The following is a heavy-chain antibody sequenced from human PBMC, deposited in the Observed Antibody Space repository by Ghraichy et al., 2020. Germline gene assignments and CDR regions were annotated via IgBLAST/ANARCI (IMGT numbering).Heavy chain of an antibody. D-gene: IGHD4-17*01. J-gene: IGHJ6*03. V-gene: IGHV3-23*01. CDR2: ISGSGGST. Sequence: GESLNISCAASGFTFSSYAMSWVRQAPGKGLEWVSAISGSGGSTYYADSVKGRFTISRDNSKNTLYLQMNSLRAEDTAVYYCAKLRSYYYYYMDVWGKGTTVTVSS. CDR3: AKLRSYYYYYMDV. CDR1: GFTFSSYA.